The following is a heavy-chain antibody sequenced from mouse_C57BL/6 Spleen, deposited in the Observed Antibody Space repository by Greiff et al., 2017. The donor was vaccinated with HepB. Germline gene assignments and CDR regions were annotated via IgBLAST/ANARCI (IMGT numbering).Heavy chain of an antibody. CDR2: IYPSDSET. Sequence: QVQLQQPGAELVRPGSSVKLSCKASGYTFTSYWMGWVKQRPGQGLEWIGNIYPSDSETHYNQKFKDKATLTVDKSSSTAYMQLSSLTSEDSAVYYCAALTGTKGRYFDVWGTGTTVTVSS. CDR3: AALTGTKGRYFDV. V-gene: IGHV1-61*01. D-gene: IGHD4-1*01. J-gene: IGHJ1*03. CDR1: GYTFTSYW.